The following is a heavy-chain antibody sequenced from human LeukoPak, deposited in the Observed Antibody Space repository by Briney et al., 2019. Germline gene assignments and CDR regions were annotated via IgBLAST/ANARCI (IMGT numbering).Heavy chain of an antibody. CDR1: GYTFTSYG. V-gene: IGHV1-18*01. CDR2: ISAYNGNT. CDR3: ARDATRITMIVVVIPFDY. J-gene: IGHJ4*02. D-gene: IGHD3-22*01. Sequence: ASVKVSCKASGYTFTSYGISWVRQAPGQGLEWMGWISAYNGNTNYAQKLQGRVTMTTDTSTSTAYMELRSLRSDDTAVYYCARDATRITMIVVVIPFDYWGQGTLVTVSS.